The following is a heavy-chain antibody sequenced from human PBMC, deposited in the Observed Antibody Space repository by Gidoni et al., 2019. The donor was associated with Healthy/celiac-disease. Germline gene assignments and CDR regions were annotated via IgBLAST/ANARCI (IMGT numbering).Heavy chain of an antibody. Sequence: QVQLVESGGGVVQPGRSLRLSCAASGFTFSSYGMHWVRQAPGKGLEWVAVISYDGSNKYYADSVKGRFTISRDNSKNTLYLQMNSLRAEDTAVYYCAKAHTVTTAHLLLCGMDVWGQGTTVTVSS. CDR3: AKAHTVTTAHLLLCGMDV. CDR1: GFTFSSYG. J-gene: IGHJ6*02. V-gene: IGHV3-30*18. CDR2: ISYDGSNK. D-gene: IGHD4-17*01.